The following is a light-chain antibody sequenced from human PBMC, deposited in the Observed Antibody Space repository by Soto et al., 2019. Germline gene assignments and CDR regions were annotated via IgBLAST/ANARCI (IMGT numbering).Light chain of an antibody. CDR1: SSDVGGYDY. V-gene: IGLV2-14*03. Sequence: SALTPPASVSGSPGQSIIISCTGTSSDVGGYDYVSWYQHHPGKAPKLIICDVSDRPSGVSNRFSGSKSGNTASLTISGLQAEDEGDYYCSSYTTSSTPCVFGTGTKVTVL. CDR2: DVS. CDR3: SSYTTSSTPCV. J-gene: IGLJ1*01.